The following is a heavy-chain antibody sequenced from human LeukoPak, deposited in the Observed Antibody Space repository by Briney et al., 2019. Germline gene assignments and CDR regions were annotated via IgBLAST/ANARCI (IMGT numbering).Heavy chain of an antibody. CDR2: ISSSGTTI. D-gene: IGHD3-3*01. CDR1: GFTFSYYS. V-gene: IGHV3-48*01. Sequence: GGSLRLSCAASGFTFSYYSMNCVRQAPGKGLEWVPYISSSGTTIYYADSVKGRFPISRDNAKNSLYLQMNSLRVEDTAVYYCAREPDKHYDFWSGYLALDSWGQGTLVTASS. CDR3: AREPDKHYDFWSGYLALDS. J-gene: IGHJ4*02.